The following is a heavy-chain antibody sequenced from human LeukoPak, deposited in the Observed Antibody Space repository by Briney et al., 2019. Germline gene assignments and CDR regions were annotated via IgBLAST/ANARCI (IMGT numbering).Heavy chain of an antibody. CDR1: GYTFTSYG. CDR3: AREPYDILTGVRSAFDI. CDR2: ISAYNGNT. D-gene: IGHD3-9*01. J-gene: IGHJ3*02. V-gene: IGHV1-18*01. Sequence: ASVKVSCKASGYTFTSYGISWVRQAPGQGLEWMGWISAYNGNTNYAQKLQGRVTMTTDTSTSTAYMELRSLRSDDTVVYYCAREPYDILTGVRSAFDIWGQGTMVTVSS.